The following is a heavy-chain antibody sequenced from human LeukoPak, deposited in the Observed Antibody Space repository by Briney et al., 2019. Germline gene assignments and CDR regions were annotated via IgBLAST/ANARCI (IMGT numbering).Heavy chain of an antibody. CDR2: IKSDGSST. V-gene: IGHV3-74*01. Sequence: GGSLRLSCAASGFTFSSYLMHWVRQAPGKGLVWVSRIKSDGSSTSYADSVKGRFTISRDNAKNTLYLQLNSLRAEDTAVYYCARSYGMDVWGQETTVTVSS. J-gene: IGHJ6*02. CDR3: ARSYGMDV. CDR1: GFTFSSYL.